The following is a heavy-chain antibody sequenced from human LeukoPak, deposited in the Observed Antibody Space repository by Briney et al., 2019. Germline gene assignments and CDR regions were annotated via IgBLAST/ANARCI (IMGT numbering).Heavy chain of an antibody. Sequence: GGSLRLSCAASGFTFSSYWMSWVRQAPGKGLEWVANIKQDGSEKYYVDSVKGRFTISRDNAKNSLYLQMNSLRAEDTAVYYCARPLRYFDWLSLDYWGQGVLVTVSS. CDR2: IKQDGSEK. V-gene: IGHV3-7*01. CDR3: ARPLRYFDWLSLDY. CDR1: GFTFSSYW. D-gene: IGHD3-9*01. J-gene: IGHJ4*02.